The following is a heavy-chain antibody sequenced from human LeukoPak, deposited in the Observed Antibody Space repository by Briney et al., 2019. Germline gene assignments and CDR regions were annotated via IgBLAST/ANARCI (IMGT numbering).Heavy chain of an antibody. CDR3: AKDLLPTKQRYGMDV. D-gene: IGHD1/OR15-1a*01. CDR2: INSDGSST. J-gene: IGHJ6*02. Sequence: PGGSLRLSCAASGFTFSSYWMHWVRQAPGKGLVWVSRINSDGSSTSYADSVKGRFTISRDNAKNTLYLQMNSLRAEDTAVYYCAKDLLPTKQRYGMDVWGQGTTVTVSS. V-gene: IGHV3-74*01. CDR1: GFTFSSYW.